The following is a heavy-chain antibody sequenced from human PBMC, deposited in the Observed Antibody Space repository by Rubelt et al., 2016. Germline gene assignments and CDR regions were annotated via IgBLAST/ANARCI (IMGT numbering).Heavy chain of an antibody. Sequence: QVQLQQWGAGLLKPSETLSLTCAVYGGSFSGYYWSWIRQPPGKGLEWIGEINHSGSTNYNPSLKSRVTISVDTSKNQFSLKLSSVTAADTAVYYCARDVPLGYWGQGTLVTVSS. CDR2: INHSGST. CDR3: ARDVPLGY. J-gene: IGHJ4*02. V-gene: IGHV4-34*01. CDR1: GGSFSGYY. D-gene: IGHD3-16*01.